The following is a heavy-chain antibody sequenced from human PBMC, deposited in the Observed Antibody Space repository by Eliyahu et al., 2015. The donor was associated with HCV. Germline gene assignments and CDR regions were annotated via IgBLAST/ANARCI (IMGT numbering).Heavy chain of an antibody. J-gene: IGHJ4*02. CDR3: TRHNPNAGPNDY. CDR1: GFXFSGSA. V-gene: IGHV3-73*02. D-gene: IGHD1-14*01. CDR2: INSYAT. Sequence: EVQLVESGGGLVQPGGSLKLSCAASGFXFSGSAMHWVRQASGKGLEWVGRINSYATAYAASVKGRFTISRDDSKNTAYLQMNSLKTEDTAVYYCTRHNPNAGPNDYWGQGTLVTVSS.